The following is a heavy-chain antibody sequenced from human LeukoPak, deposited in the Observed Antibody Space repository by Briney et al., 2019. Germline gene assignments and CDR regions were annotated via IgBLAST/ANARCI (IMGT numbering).Heavy chain of an antibody. D-gene: IGHD5-24*01. Sequence: GGSLRLSCAASGFSISSTWMHWVRQAPRQGLVWVSRIKSDGISTIYADSVKGRFTISRDNAKNTLYLQMNSLRAEDTAVYYCARDKGYTMDVWGQGTTVTVSS. V-gene: IGHV3-74*01. CDR2: IKSDGIST. CDR3: ARDKGYTMDV. J-gene: IGHJ6*02. CDR1: GFSISSTW.